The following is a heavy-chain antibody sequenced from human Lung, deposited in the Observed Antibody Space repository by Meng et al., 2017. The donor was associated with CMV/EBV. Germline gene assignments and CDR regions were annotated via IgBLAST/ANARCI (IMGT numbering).Heavy chain of an antibody. J-gene: IGHJ6*02. CDR3: ARDLDIGYGMDV. V-gene: IGHV4-61*01. CDR1: GGSVSSGSYY. CDR2: IYYSGST. D-gene: IGHD2-15*01. Sequence: AGSLSLXCTVSGGSVSSGSYYWSWIRQPPGKGLEWIGYIYYSGSTNYNPSLKSRVTISVDTSKNQFSLKLSSVTAADTAVYYCARDLDIGYGMDVWGQGTXVTVSS.